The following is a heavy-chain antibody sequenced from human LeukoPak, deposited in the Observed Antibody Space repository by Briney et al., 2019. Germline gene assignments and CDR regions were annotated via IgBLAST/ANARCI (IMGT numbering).Heavy chain of an antibody. D-gene: IGHD2-21*01. CDR2: LIENGATT. CDR3: VKDYRVGSSPAFGDF. Sequence: PGGSLRLSCAASGFTFRSYAMSWVRQAPGKGLEWVSGLIENGATTYYADSVKGRFTISRDNYRNTMYLQMNSLRAEDTAIYYCVKDYRVGSSPAFGDFWGRGILVTVSS. CDR1: GFTFRSYA. V-gene: IGHV3-23*01. J-gene: IGHJ4*02.